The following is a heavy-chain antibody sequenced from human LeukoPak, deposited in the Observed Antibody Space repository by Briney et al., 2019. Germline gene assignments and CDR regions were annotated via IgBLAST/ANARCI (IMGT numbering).Heavy chain of an antibody. CDR1: GFTFSTYN. D-gene: IGHD6-19*01. J-gene: IGHJ4*02. Sequence: GGSLRLSCAASGFTFSTYNMNWVRQAPGKGLEWVAFIRYDGSNKYYADSVKGRFTISRDNSKNTLYLQMNSLRAEDTAVYYCSTMQGIAVAARSYYFDFWGQGTLVTVSS. CDR2: IRYDGSNK. CDR3: STMQGIAVAARSYYFDF. V-gene: IGHV3-30*02.